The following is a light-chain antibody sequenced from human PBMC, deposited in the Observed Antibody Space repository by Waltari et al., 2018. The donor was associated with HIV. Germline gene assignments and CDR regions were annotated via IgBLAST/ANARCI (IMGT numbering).Light chain of an antibody. CDR2: LNSDGSH. J-gene: IGLJ3*02. CDR3: QSWGGGSWV. V-gene: IGLV4-69*01. Sequence: QLVLTQSPSAPASLGASVKLTCRLGLGNNNYAIQWPTQQPGKGPRFLMKLNSDGSHTKGDGIPDRFSGSSSGTERYLTISSLQSEDEADYYCQSWGGGSWVFGGGTKLTVL. CDR1: LGNNNYA.